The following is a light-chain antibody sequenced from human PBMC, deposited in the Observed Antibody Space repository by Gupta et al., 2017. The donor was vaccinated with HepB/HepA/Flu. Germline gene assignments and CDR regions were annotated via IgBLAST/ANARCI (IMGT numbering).Light chain of an antibody. CDR1: DSDIGEYDF. CDR3: CAYAGTAGPWV. J-gene: IGLJ3*02. Sequence: QSALTQPHSVSGSPGQSLTISCSGSDSDIGEYDFVSWYQHQPGKAPRLIIYDGVQRPSGVPARFSGSKSGNTASLTISGLQPEDEADYHCCAYAGTAGPWVFGGGTKVTVL. V-gene: IGLV2-11*01. CDR2: DGV.